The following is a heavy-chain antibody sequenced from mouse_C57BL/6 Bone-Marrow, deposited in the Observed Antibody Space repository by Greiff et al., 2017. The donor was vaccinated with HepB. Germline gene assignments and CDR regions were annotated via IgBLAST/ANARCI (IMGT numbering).Heavy chain of an antibody. V-gene: IGHV1-55*01. CDR2: IYPGSGST. D-gene: IGHD2-1*01. CDR1: GYTFTSYW. J-gene: IGHJ2*01. Sequence: VQLQQPGAELVKPGASVKMSCKASGYTFTSYWITWVKQRPGQGLEWIGDIYPGSGSTNYNEKFKSKATLTVDTSSSTAYMQLSSLTSEDSAVYYCARYRYGNYCVDYWGQGTTLTVSS. CDR3: ARYRYGNYCVDY.